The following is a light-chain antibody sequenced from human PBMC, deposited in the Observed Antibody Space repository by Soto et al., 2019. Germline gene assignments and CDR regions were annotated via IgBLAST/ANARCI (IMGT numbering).Light chain of an antibody. CDR2: ANT. CDR3: QAFGSSLTGLI. V-gene: IGLV1-40*01. J-gene: IGLJ2*01. Sequence: QSVLTQPPSVTGAPGQRVTISCTGNNSNIGAGSGVNWYQQFPDKAPKLLIYANTHRPSGVPDRFSGSTSATSASLAITGLQTQDEAGYYCQAFGSSLTGLIFGGGTKLTVL. CDR1: NSNIGAGSG.